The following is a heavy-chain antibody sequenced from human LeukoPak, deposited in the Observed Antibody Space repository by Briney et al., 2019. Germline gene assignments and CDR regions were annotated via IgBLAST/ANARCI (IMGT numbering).Heavy chain of an antibody. Sequence: ASVKVSCKASGYTFTSYYMHWVRQAPGQGLEWMGWINPNSGGTNYAQKFQGRVTMTRDTSISTAYMELSRLRSDDTAVYYCAREPCSGGSCYFFRRHYYYYGMGVWGQGTTVTVSS. CDR1: GYTFTSYY. CDR2: INPNSGGT. V-gene: IGHV1-2*02. CDR3: AREPCSGGSCYFFRRHYYYYGMGV. J-gene: IGHJ6*02. D-gene: IGHD2-15*01.